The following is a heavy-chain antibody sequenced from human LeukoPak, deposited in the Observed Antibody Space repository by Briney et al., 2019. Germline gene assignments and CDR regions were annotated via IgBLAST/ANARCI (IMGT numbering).Heavy chain of an antibody. CDR3: ARDRRLYYYDSSGYYAFDI. CDR2: IYYSGST. D-gene: IGHD3-22*01. CDR1: GGSISSYY. Sequence: SETLSLTCTVSGGSISSYYWSWIPQPPGKGLEWIGYIYYSGSTNYNPSLKSRVTISVDTSKNQFSLKLSSVTAADTAVYYCARDRRLYYYDSSGYYAFDIWGQGTMVTVSS. V-gene: IGHV4-59*01. J-gene: IGHJ3*02.